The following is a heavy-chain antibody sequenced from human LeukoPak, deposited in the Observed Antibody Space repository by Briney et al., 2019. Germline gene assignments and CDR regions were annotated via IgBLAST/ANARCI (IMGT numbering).Heavy chain of an antibody. J-gene: IGHJ4*02. Sequence: ASVKVSCKSSGYIFRDYYIYWVRQAPGQGLEWMGGINPNSGGTDYAQKFQGRVTMTRDTSISTAYMELSWLRSDDTAVYYCARPRDYSGAGSYLPSVWGQGTLVTVSS. CDR1: GYIFRDYY. CDR3: ARPRDYSGAGSYLPSV. CDR2: INPNSGGT. D-gene: IGHD3-10*01. V-gene: IGHV1-2*02.